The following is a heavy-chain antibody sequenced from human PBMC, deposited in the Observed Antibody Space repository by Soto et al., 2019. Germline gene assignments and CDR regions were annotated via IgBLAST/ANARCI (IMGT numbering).Heavy chain of an antibody. Sequence: EVQLLESGGDLVQPGRSLRLSFAASGFTFSSYAMSWVRPAPGNGLEWVSAISGTGFSTYYADSVKGRFTISRDNSKNTLYLRMNSLRAEDTAFYYCATYLQIWFPSQHTYLASWGQGNLVTVS. CDR1: GFTFSSYA. CDR3: ATYLQIWFPSQHTYLAS. J-gene: IGHJ4*02. D-gene: IGHD5-18*01. V-gene: IGHV3-23*01. CDR2: ISGTGFST.